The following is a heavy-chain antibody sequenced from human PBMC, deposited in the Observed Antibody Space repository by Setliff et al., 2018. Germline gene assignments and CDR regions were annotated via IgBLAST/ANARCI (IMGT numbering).Heavy chain of an antibody. CDR2: IIHSGST. CDR3: ARGPPGYNPYHWFDP. D-gene: IGHD5-12*01. J-gene: IGHJ5*02. V-gene: IGHV4-34*01. CDR1: GGSFSGYY. Sequence: NPSETLSLTCAVYGGSFSGYYWSWIRQPPGKRLEWIGEIIHSGSTNYNPSLKSRVTISMDTSKNQFSLKLSSVTAADTAVYYCARGPPGYNPYHWFDPWGQGTLVTVSS.